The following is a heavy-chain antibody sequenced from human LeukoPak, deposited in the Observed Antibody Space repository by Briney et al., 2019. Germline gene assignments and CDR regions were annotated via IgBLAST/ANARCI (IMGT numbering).Heavy chain of an antibody. D-gene: IGHD2-15*01. J-gene: IGHJ3*02. V-gene: IGHV4-39*01. CDR1: GGSISSSSYY. Sequence: PSETLSLTCTVSGGSISSSSYYWGWIRQPPGKGLEWIGSIYYSGSTYYNPSLKSQVAISVDTSKNQFSLKLSSVTAADTAVYYCARGSVVVVAATLRLNAFDIWGQGTMVTVSS. CDR3: ARGSVVVVAATLRLNAFDI. CDR2: IYYSGST.